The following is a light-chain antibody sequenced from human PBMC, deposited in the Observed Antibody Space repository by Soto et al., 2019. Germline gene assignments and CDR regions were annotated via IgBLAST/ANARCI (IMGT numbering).Light chain of an antibody. CDR1: SSDVSAYNY. CDR2: DVN. J-gene: IGLJ1*01. Sequence: QSALTQPASVSGSPGQSITLSCTGTSSDVSAYNYVSWYQQHPGKAPKLMIYDVNNRPSGVSNRFSGSKSGNTASLTISGLQAEDEADYYCSSYTSSSTEVFGTGTKVTVL. V-gene: IGLV2-14*01. CDR3: SSYTSSSTEV.